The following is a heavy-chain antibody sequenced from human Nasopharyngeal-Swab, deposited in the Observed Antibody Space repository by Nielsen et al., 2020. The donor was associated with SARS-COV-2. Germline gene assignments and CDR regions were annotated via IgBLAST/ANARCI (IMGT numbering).Heavy chain of an antibody. Sequence: GESLKISCEVSGFSVSYNYMSWVRQAPGRGLEWVAVISYEGSLKNYADSVKGRFTISRDNSKSTLYLQMNRLRVEDTAVYYCAKRGAFLEILTGYPPIDYWGVGTLVIVPS. J-gene: IGHJ4*02. CDR3: AKRGAFLEILTGYPPIDY. CDR1: GFSVSYNY. D-gene: IGHD3-9*01. CDR2: ISYEGSLK. V-gene: IGHV3-30*18.